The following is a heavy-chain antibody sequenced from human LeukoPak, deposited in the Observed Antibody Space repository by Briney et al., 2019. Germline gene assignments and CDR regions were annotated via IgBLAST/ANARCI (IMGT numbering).Heavy chain of an antibody. J-gene: IGHJ4*02. CDR1: GGSISSSGYY. Sequence: PSDTLSLTCTVSGGSISSSGYYWGWIRQPPGKGLEWIASIYYEVRTLYNPSLKSRVTISIDTSASQFYLRLTSMTAPDTAVYYCARLGLKTTGTIYWGQGILVTVSS. CDR2: IYYEVRT. CDR3: ARLGLKTTGTIY. D-gene: IGHD1-14*01. V-gene: IGHV4-39*01.